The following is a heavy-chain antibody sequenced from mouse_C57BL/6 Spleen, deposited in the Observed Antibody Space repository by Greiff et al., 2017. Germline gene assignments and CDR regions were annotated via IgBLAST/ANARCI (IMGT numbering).Heavy chain of an antibody. CDR3: ALTPGNYDYAMDY. D-gene: IGHD2-1*01. J-gene: IGHJ4*01. CDR1: GYTFTSYW. CDR2: IYPGSGST. Sequence: QVQLKQPGAELVKPGASVKMSCKASGYTFTSYWITWVKQRPGQGLEWIGDIYPGSGSTNYNEKFKSKATLTVDTSSSTAYMQLSSLTSEDSAVYYCALTPGNYDYAMDYWGQGTSVTVSS. V-gene: IGHV1-55*01.